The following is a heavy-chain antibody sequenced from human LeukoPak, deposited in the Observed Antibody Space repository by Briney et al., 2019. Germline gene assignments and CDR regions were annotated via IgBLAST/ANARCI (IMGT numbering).Heavy chain of an antibody. CDR2: ISGSGGST. J-gene: IGHJ4*02. V-gene: IGHV3-23*01. CDR1: GFTFSSYS. D-gene: IGHD3-22*01. Sequence: GGSLRLSCAASGFTFSSYSMNWVRQAPGKGLEWVSAISGSGGSTYYADSVKGRFTISRDNSKNTLYLQMNSLRAEDTAVYYCAKESESDYYDSSGYPFDYWGQGTLVTVSS. CDR3: AKESESDYYDSSGYPFDY.